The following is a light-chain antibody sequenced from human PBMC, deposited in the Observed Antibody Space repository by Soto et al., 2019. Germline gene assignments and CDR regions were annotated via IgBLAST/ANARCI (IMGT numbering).Light chain of an antibody. J-gene: IGKJ5*01. CDR2: DAS. V-gene: IGKV1-33*01. Sequence: DSRLAQAPSSRSASVGEKVTITCQASQNINNYLNWYQQKPGRAPKLLIYDASNLEAGVPSRFRGSGSGTDYSLTISSLQPENFATYYCHQYDSLPPTFGQGTRLEI. CDR1: QNINNY. CDR3: HQYDSLPPT.